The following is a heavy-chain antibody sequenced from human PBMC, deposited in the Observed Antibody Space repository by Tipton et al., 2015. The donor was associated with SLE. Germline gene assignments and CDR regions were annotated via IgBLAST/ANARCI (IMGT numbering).Heavy chain of an antibody. J-gene: IGHJ4*02. V-gene: IGHV4-39*07. Sequence: TPSVHCAVYGGSFSSYYWGWIRQPPGKGLEWIGSIYYSGSTYYNPSLKSRVTISVETSKNQFSLKLSSVTAADTAVYYCARRGLRFLEWLPFDYWGQGTLVTVSS. CDR1: GGSFSSYY. CDR2: IYYSGST. D-gene: IGHD3-3*01. CDR3: ARRGLRFLEWLPFDY.